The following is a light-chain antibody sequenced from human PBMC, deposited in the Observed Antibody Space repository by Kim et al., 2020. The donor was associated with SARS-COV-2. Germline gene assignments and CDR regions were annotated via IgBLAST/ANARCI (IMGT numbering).Light chain of an antibody. Sequence: GQLVTIAGTGTGREVGGYNYVSWDQQHPGKAPKLMIYEVSKRPSGVPDRFSGSKSGNTASLTVSGLQAEDEADYYCSSYAGSNNLVFGGGTQLTVL. CDR2: EVS. J-gene: IGLJ3*02. CDR3: SSYAGSNNLV. CDR1: GREVGGYNY. V-gene: IGLV2-8*01.